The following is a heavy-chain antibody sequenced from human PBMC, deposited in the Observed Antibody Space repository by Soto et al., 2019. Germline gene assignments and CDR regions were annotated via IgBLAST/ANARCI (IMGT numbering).Heavy chain of an antibody. J-gene: IGHJ5*02. Sequence: DVQLVESGGGLVQPGGSLRLSCITSGFTFSKFWMSWVRQAPGMGLEWVANIKHDGSQSYYEDSVKGRFTISRDNAKNSLYLQVNSLRVDDTAVYFCARFLLYSTSGRGWFDPRGQGTLVTVSS. CDR2: IKHDGSQS. D-gene: IGHD2-2*02. CDR1: GFTFSKFW. CDR3: ARFLLYSTSGRGWFDP. V-gene: IGHV3-7*03.